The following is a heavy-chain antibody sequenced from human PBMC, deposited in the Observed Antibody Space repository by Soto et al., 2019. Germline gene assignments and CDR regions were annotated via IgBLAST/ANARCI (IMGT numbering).Heavy chain of an antibody. CDR2: IIPILGIA. V-gene: IGHV1-69*04. Sequence: SVKVSCKASGGTFSSYTISWVRQAPGQGLEWMGRIIPILGIANYAQKFQGRVTITADKSTSTAYMELSSLRSEDTAVYYCARDMDMGYSSSSFDYWGQGTLVTVSS. CDR3: ARDMDMGYSSSSFDY. CDR1: GGTFSSYT. J-gene: IGHJ4*02. D-gene: IGHD6-6*01.